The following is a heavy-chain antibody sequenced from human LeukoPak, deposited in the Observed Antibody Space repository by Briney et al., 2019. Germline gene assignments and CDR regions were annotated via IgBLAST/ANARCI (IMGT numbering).Heavy chain of an antibody. D-gene: IGHD3-22*01. Sequence: SETLSLTCPVYGGSFSGYYWSWIRQPPGKGLEWIGEINHSGSTNYNPSLKSRVTVSVDTSKNQFSLKLSSVTAADTAVYYCARGPMIVVFDYWSQGTLVTVSS. CDR3: ARGPMIVVFDY. CDR1: GGSFSGYY. V-gene: IGHV4-34*01. CDR2: INHSGST. J-gene: IGHJ4*02.